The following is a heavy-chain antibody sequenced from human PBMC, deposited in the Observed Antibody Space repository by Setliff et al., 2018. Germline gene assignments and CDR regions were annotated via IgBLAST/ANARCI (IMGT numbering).Heavy chain of an antibody. Sequence: GASVKVSCKASGDSFNNYAISWVRQAPGQGLEWMGGIIPMFGTPAYAQKFQDRVTITTDESTSTAYMELDSLRSEDTAVYYCARSPAVLGIVYLDPWGQGTQVTVSS. CDR2: IIPMFGTP. CDR1: GDSFNNYA. V-gene: IGHV1-69*05. D-gene: IGHD2-15*01. J-gene: IGHJ5*02. CDR3: ARSPAVLGIVYLDP.